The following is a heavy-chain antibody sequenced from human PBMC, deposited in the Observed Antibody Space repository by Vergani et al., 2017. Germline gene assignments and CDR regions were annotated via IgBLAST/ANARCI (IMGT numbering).Heavy chain of an antibody. CDR3: ARCLSHSSCWYIVFDY. J-gene: IGHJ4*02. CDR2: IYYSGST. CDR1: GGSISSGGYY. D-gene: IGHD6-13*01. Sequence: QVQLQESGPGLVKPSQTLSLTCTVSGGSISSGGYYWSWIRQPPGKGLEWIGYIYYSGSTYYNPSLKSRVTISVDTSKNQFSLKLSSVTAADTAVYYCARCLSHSSCWYIVFDYWSEGTLVTVSS. V-gene: IGHV4-31*03.